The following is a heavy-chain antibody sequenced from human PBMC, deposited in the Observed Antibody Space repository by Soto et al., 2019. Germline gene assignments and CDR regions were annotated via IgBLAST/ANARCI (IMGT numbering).Heavy chain of an antibody. V-gene: IGHV1-69*13. D-gene: IGHD6-13*01. J-gene: IGHJ5*02. CDR2: IIPIFGTA. CDR1: GGTFSSYA. CDR3: ARGGYSSSWRNWFDP. Sequence: SVKVSCKASGGTFSSYAISWARQAPGQGLEWMGGIIPIFGTANYAQKFQGRVTITADESTSTAYMELSSLRSEDTAVYYCARGGYSSSWRNWFDPWGQGTLVTVSS.